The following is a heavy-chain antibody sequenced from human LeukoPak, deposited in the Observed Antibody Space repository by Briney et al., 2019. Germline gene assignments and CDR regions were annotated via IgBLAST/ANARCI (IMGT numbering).Heavy chain of an antibody. CDR3: VRGALPGDNWYFDL. CDR2: FGSAGDT. V-gene: IGHV3-13*01. J-gene: IGHJ2*01. Sequence: GGSLRLSCATSGFPFSAYDMHWVRQAPGKGLEGVSAFGSAGDTYYQGAVEGRFTISRDYAKNSLYLQMNSLRAGDTAVYFCVRGALPGDNWYFDLWGRGTLVTVSS. CDR1: GFPFSAYD.